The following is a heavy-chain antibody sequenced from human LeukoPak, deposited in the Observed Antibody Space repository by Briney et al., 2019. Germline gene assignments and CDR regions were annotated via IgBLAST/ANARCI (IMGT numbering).Heavy chain of an antibody. CDR2: INTNTGNP. Sequence: ASVKVSCKASGYTFTSYAMNWVRQAPGQGLEWMGWINTNTGNPTYAQGFTGRFVFPLDTSVSTAYLQISSLKAEDTAVYYCARDPPLYYDSSGYPNYFDYWGQGTLVTVSS. CDR3: ARDPPLYYDSSGYPNYFDY. CDR1: GYTFTSYA. D-gene: IGHD3-22*01. J-gene: IGHJ4*02. V-gene: IGHV7-4-1*02.